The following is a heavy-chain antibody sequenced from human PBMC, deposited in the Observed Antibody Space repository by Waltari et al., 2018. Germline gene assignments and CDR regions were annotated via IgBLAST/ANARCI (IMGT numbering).Heavy chain of an antibody. J-gene: IGHJ2*01. CDR3: ARGREYYDFRSGYYDYWYFDL. CDR2: MNPNSGNT. D-gene: IGHD3-3*01. CDR1: GYTFISYD. V-gene: IGHV1-8*03. Sequence: QVQLVQSGAEVKKPGASVKVSCKASGYTFISYDINWVRQATGPGLEWMGWMNPNSGNTGYAQKFQGRVTITRNTSISTAYMELSSLRSEDTAVYYCARGREYYDFRSGYYDYWYFDLWGRGTLVTVSS.